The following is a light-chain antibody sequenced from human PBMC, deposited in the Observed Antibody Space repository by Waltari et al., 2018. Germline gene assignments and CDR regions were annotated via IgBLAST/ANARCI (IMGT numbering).Light chain of an antibody. CDR1: SSDVGGYNY. CDR2: EAY. CDR3: SSYAGRDSLV. Sequence: QSALTQPHSASGSPGQSVAISCTGTSSDVGGYNYVPWYQQHPGKAPRLMIYEAYSRPSGVPDRFAGAKSGNTAPLTVSGLQAEDEADYYCSSYAGRDSLVFGGGTRLTVL. J-gene: IGLJ2*01. V-gene: IGLV2-8*01.